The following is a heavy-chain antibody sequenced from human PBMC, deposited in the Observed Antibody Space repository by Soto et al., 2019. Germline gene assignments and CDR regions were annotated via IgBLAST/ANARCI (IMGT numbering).Heavy chain of an antibody. CDR1: GYTFTSYG. D-gene: IGHD2-15*01. CDR2: ISAYNGNT. V-gene: IGHV1-18*01. J-gene: IGHJ4*02. CDR3: ARDMYCSGGSCSSDFPFDY. Sequence: QVQLVQSGAEVKKPGASVKVSCKASGYTFTSYGISWVRQAPGQGLEWMGWISAYNGNTNNAQKLQGRVTMTTDTSTSIAYMEVRSLRSDDTAVYYCARDMYCSGGSCSSDFPFDYWGQGPLVTVSS.